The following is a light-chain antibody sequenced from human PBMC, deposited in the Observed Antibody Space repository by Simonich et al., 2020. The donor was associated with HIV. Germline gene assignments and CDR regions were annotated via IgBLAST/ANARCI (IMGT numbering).Light chain of an antibody. CDR3: SSYTSSSKV. J-gene: IGLJ2*01. CDR1: SSDVGDYNY. Sequence: QSALTQPASVSGSPRQSITISCTGTSSDVGDYNYVSWYQKHPGKAPKLIIFGINKLSTGFSNRFSGYKSGNTASLTISGLQAEDEADYYCSSYTSSSKVFGGGTKLTVL. CDR2: GIN. V-gene: IGLV2-14*01.